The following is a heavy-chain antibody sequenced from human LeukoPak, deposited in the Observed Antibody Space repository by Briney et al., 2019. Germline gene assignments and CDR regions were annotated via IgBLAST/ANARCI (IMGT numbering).Heavy chain of an antibody. CDR3: AKSLGGSGSYRFGSFDY. CDR2: TSGSGSST. V-gene: IGHV3-23*01. D-gene: IGHD3-10*01. J-gene: IGHJ4*02. CDR1: GFTFSSYG. Sequence: PGGSLRLSCAASGFTFSSYGMSWVRRAPRKGLEWVSGTSGSGSSTYYADSVKGRFTISRDNSKNTLYLQMNSLRAEDTAVYYCAKSLGGSGSYRFGSFDYWGQGTLVTVSS.